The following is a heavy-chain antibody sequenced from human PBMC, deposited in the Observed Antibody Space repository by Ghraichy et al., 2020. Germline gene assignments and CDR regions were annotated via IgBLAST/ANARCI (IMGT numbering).Heavy chain of an antibody. CDR2: FDPEGGET. V-gene: IGHV1-24*01. CDR3: ATTMLGARDAFDI. Sequence: ASVKGSCKVSGYTLTELSIHWVRQAPGKGLEWMGGFDPEGGETIYAQKFQGRVTMTEDTSTDTAYMDLSSLRSEDTALYYCATTMLGARDAFDIWGQGTMVTVSS. CDR1: GYTLTELS. J-gene: IGHJ3*02. D-gene: IGHD3-10*02.